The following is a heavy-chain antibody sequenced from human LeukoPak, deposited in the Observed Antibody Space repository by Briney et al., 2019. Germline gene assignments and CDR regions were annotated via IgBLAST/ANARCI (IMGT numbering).Heavy chain of an antibody. J-gene: IGHJ4*02. Sequence: PGGSLPLSCAASGLTFSRYWWHWLRQAPGKGLVWVARINSDGSSTNYPDSVKGRFTISRDNAKNTLYLQMNSLRAEDTAVYYCARGPVGYSYGIAPFDYWGQGTLVTVSS. CDR2: INSDGSST. D-gene: IGHD5-18*01. CDR1: GLTFSRYW. CDR3: ARGPVGYSYGIAPFDY. V-gene: IGHV3-74*01.